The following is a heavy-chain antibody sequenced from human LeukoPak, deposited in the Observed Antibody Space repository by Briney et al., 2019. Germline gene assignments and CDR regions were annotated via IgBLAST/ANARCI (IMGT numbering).Heavy chain of an antibody. D-gene: IGHD2/OR15-2a*01. CDR2: INSDGSST. J-gene: IGHJ3*02. Sequence: GGSLRLSCAASGFTSSSYWMHWVRQAPGKGLVWVSRINSDGSSTSYADSVKGRFTISRDNAKNTLYLQMNSLRAEDTAVYYCARDRDEYHDAFDIWGQGTIVTVSS. V-gene: IGHV3-74*01. CDR3: ARDRDEYHDAFDI. CDR1: GFTSSSYW.